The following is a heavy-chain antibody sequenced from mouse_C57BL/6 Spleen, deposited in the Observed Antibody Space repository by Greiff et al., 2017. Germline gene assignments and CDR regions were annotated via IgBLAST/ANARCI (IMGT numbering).Heavy chain of an antibody. CDR2: IHSNSGST. J-gene: IGHJ1*03. CDR3: ARGKEYYGSRLGYFDV. D-gene: IGHD1-1*01. Sequence: QVLLQQPEAELVKPGASVKFSCKASGYTFTSYWMHWVQQIPGQGLEWIGMIHSNSGSTNYNETFKSQSILSVDKSSSTAYMQISSLTSEDSAIYYCARGKEYYGSRLGYFDVWGTGTTVTVSS. CDR1: GYTFTSYW. V-gene: IGHV1-64*01.